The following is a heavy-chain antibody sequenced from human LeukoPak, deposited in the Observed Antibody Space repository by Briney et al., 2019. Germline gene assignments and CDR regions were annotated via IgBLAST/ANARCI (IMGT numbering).Heavy chain of an antibody. CDR2: INSDGSST. CDR3: AKDLHYYDSSGYYDY. D-gene: IGHD3-22*01. J-gene: IGHJ4*02. V-gene: IGHV3-74*01. CDR1: GFTFSSYW. Sequence: GGSLRLSCAASGFTFSSYWMHWVRQAPGKGLVWVSRINSDGSSTSYADSVKGRFTISRDNSKNTLYLQMNSLRAEDTAVYYCAKDLHYYDSSGYYDYWGQGTLVTVSS.